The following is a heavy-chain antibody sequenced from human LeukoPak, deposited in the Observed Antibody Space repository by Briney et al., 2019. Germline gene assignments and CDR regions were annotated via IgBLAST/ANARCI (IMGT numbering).Heavy chain of an antibody. V-gene: IGHV1-24*01. CDR3: ATVRRNYDFWSVYFDY. Sequence: EASVKVSCKVSGYTLTELSMHWVRQAPGKGLEWMGGFDPEDGETIYAQKFQGRVTMTEDTSTDTAYMELSGLRSEDTAVYYCATVRRNYDFWSVYFDYWGQGTLVTVSS. D-gene: IGHD3-3*01. CDR1: GYTLTELS. CDR2: FDPEDGET. J-gene: IGHJ4*02.